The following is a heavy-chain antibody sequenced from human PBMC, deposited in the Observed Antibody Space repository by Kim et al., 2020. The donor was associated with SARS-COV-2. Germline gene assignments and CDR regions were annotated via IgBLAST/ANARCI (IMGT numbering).Heavy chain of an antibody. D-gene: IGHD7-27*01. CDR1: GFTFSSYG. Sequence: GGSLRLSCAASGFTFSSYGMHWVRQAPGKGLEWVAVISYDGSNKYYADSVKGRFTISRDNSKNTLYLQMNSLRAEDTAVYYCAKLITGERRGVDYWGQGTLVTVSS. V-gene: IGHV3-30*18. J-gene: IGHJ4*02. CDR2: ISYDGSNK. CDR3: AKLITGERRGVDY.